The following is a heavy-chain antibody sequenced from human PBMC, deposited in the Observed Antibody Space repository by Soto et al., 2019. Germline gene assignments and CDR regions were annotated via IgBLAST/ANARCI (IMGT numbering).Heavy chain of an antibody. CDR2: ISAYNGNT. CDR3: ARDHGGDFWSGINWFDP. CDR1: GYTFTSYG. J-gene: IGHJ5*02. Sequence: ASVKVSCKASGYTFTSYGISWVRQAPGQGLEWMGWISAYNGNTNYAQKLQGRVTMTTDTSTSTAYMELRSLRSDDTAVYYCARDHGGDFWSGINWFDPWGQGTLVTVS. V-gene: IGHV1-18*01. D-gene: IGHD3-3*01.